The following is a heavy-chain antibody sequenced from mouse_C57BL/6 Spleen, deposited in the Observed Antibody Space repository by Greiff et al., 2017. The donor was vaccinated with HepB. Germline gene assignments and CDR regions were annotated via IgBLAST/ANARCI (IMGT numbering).Heavy chain of an antibody. CDR2: IDPSDCYT. CDR3: ARGDYYGSSSFAY. J-gene: IGHJ3*01. Sequence: QVQLQQPGAELVRPGTSVKLSCKASGYTFTSYWMHWVKQRPGQGLEWIGVIDPSDCYTNYNQKFKGKATLTVDTSSSTAYMQLSSLTSEDSAVYYCARGDYYGSSSFAYWGQGTLVTVSA. CDR1: GYTFTSYW. D-gene: IGHD1-1*01. V-gene: IGHV1-59*01.